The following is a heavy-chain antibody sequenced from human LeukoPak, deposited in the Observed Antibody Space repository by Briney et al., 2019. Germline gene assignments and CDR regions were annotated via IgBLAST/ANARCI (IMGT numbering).Heavy chain of an antibody. CDR3: ATVGQYYYGSGSYHY. Sequence: GGSLRLFCAASGFTFSSYSMNWVRQAPGKGLEWISYISDTISNMYYADSVRGRFTISRDDAKNSLYLQMNSLRAEDTAVYYCATVGQYYYGSGSYHYWGQGTLVTVSS. CDR2: ISDTISNM. J-gene: IGHJ4*02. V-gene: IGHV3-48*01. CDR1: GFTFSSYS. D-gene: IGHD3-10*01.